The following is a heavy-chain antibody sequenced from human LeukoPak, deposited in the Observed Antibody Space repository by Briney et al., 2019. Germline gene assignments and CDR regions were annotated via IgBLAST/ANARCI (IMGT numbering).Heavy chain of an antibody. J-gene: IGHJ4*02. V-gene: IGHV3-7*01. Sequence: GGALILSCAAPGFTFSSYWMSWVRQAPGKGLEGGANINQDGSEKYYVDSGKGRFTISRDNAKNSLSLRMTSLRAEATAVYYCASWGHVGSGWYELLDYWGQGTLVTVSS. D-gene: IGHD6-19*01. CDR1: GFTFSSYW. CDR3: ASWGHVGSGWYELLDY. CDR2: INQDGSEK.